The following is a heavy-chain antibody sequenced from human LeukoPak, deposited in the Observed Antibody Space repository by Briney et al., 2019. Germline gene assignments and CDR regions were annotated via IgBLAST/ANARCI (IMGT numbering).Heavy chain of an antibody. Sequence: GGSLRLSCAASGFTFSSYWMSWVRQAPGKGLEWVANIKQDGSEKYYVDSVKGRFTISRDNAKNSLYLQMNSLRAEDMALYYCAKATRDYYDSSGYSLYYFDYWGQGTLVTVSS. CDR3: AKATRDYYDSSGYSLYYFDY. V-gene: IGHV3-7*03. J-gene: IGHJ4*02. D-gene: IGHD3-22*01. CDR1: GFTFSSYW. CDR2: IKQDGSEK.